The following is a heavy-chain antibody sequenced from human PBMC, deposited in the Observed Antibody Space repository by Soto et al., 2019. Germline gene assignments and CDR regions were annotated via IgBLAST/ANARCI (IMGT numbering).Heavy chain of an antibody. CDR2: ISGSGGRS. Sequence: PGGSLRLSCAASGFTFSNYAMTWVRQGPGKGLEWVSGISGSGGRSYYADSVKGRFTISRDNSKSTLYLQMNSLRAEDTAVYYCAKDLLRAPSDYWGQGTLVTVSS. CDR1: GFTFSNYA. CDR3: AKDLLRAPSDY. V-gene: IGHV3-23*01. J-gene: IGHJ4*02.